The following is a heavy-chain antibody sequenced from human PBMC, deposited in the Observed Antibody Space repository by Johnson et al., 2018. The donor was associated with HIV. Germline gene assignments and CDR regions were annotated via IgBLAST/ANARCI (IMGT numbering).Heavy chain of an antibody. Sequence: VQLVESGGGLVKPGVSLRLSCAASGFTFRDYYMIWIRQAPGRGLEWVSYISSSGTAKYYADSVKGRFTISRDNAKNSLYLQMNSLRAEDTAVYYCARVLWLVRGAFDIWGHGTMVTVSP. V-gene: IGHV3-11*04. CDR2: ISSSGTAK. CDR1: GFTFRDYY. CDR3: ARVLWLVRGAFDI. D-gene: IGHD6-19*01. J-gene: IGHJ3*02.